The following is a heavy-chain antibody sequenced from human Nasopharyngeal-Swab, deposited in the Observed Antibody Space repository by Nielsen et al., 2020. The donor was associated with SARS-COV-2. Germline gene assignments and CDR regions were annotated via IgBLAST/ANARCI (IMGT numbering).Heavy chain of an antibody. CDR2: IWYDGSNK. D-gene: IGHD6-13*01. CDR1: GFTFSSYG. CDR3: ARAGWGYSSSWYIYYYYGMDV. J-gene: IGHJ6*02. V-gene: IGHV3-33*01. Sequence: GESLKISCAASGFTFSSYGMHWVRQAPGKGLEWVAVIWYDGSNKYYADSVKGRLTISRDNSKNTLYLQMNSLRAEDTAVYYWARAGWGYSSSWYIYYYYGMDVWGQGTTVTVSS.